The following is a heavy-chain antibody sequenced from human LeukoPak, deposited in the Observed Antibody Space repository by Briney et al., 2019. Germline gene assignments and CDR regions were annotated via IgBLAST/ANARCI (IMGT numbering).Heavy chain of an antibody. D-gene: IGHD1-26*01. J-gene: IGHJ4*02. CDR1: GFTVSSYG. V-gene: IGHV3-30*18. CDR3: AKVIGSSGGYFDY. Sequence: GGSLRLSCAASGFTVSSYGMHWVRQAPGKGLEWVAVISYDGSNKYYADSVKGRFTISRDNSKNTLYLQMNSLRAEDTAVYYCAKVIGSSGGYFDYWGQGTLVTVSS. CDR2: ISYDGSNK.